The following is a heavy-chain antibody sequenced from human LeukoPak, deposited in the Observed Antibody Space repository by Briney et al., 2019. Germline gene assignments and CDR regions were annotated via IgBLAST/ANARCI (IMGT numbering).Heavy chain of an antibody. Sequence: ASVKVSCKASGYTFTSYDINWVRQATGQGLEWMGWMNPNSGNTGYAQKFQGRVTMTRSTSISTAYMELSSLRSEDTAVYYCARGYSLSPQDNWFDPWGQGTLVTVSS. CDR2: MNPNSGNT. CDR1: GYTFTSYD. CDR3: ARGYSLSPQDNWFDP. D-gene: IGHD5-18*01. V-gene: IGHV1-8*01. J-gene: IGHJ5*02.